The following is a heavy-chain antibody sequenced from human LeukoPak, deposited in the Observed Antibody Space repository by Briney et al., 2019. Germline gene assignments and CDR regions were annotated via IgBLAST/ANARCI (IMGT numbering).Heavy chain of an antibody. J-gene: IGHJ4*02. CDR2: ISGSGGST. V-gene: IGHV3-23*01. D-gene: IGHD4-17*01. Sequence: GESLRLSCAASGFIFSSYAMSWVRQAPGKGLEWVSAISGSGGSTYYADSAKGRFTISRDNSENTLYLQMNSLRAEDTAVYYCASDNYGDYYFDYWGQGTLVTVSS. CDR1: GFIFSSYA. CDR3: ASDNYGDYYFDY.